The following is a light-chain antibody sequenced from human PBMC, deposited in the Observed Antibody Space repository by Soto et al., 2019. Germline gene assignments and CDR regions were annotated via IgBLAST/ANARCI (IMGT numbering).Light chain of an antibody. CDR2: SAS. Sequence: DIPVTQSPSSVSASVVDRVTITCRASQALVNWLAWYQQKPGKAPTLLIYSASSFQCGVPSRYTCNVSGPEFTLTSSSLQPEDLATYYCQQTSSCPLTFGGGTKVEIK. V-gene: IGKV1-12*01. J-gene: IGKJ4*01. CDR3: QQTSSCPLT. CDR1: QALVNW.